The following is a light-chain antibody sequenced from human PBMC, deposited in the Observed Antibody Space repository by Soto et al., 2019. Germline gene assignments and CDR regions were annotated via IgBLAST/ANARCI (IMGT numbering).Light chain of an antibody. V-gene: IGKV3-20*01. J-gene: IGKJ2*01. CDR3: QQYGSSPYT. CDR1: QSVSSNY. CDR2: GAS. Sequence: EMVLTQSPGTLSLSPGERATLSCRASQSVSSNYLAWYQQKPGQAPRLLIYGASSRATGITDRFSGSGSGTDFTLTISRLEPEDFAVFYCQQYGSSPYTFGLGTKLEIK.